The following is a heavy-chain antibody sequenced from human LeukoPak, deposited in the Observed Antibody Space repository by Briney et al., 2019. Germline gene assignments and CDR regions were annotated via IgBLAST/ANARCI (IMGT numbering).Heavy chain of an antibody. CDR2: ISDSGDRT. CDR3: AKDARRSSGWWFFDH. Sequence: GGSLRLSCAASGXAFSSLDMGWVRQAPGKGLEWVSAISDSGDRTYYADSVKGRFTLSRDNSKNTLYLQMNSLRAEDTAVYYCAKDARRSSGWWFFDHWGQGTLVTVSS. V-gene: IGHV3-23*01. CDR1: GXAFSSLD. J-gene: IGHJ4*02. D-gene: IGHD6-19*01.